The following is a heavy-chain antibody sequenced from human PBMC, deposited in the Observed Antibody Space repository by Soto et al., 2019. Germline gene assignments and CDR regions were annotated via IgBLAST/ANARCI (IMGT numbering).Heavy chain of an antibody. J-gene: IGHJ4*02. CDR2: IKSHTDGGTT. D-gene: IGHD6-13*01. CDR3: TTDLSSSWFPSTLDY. Sequence: ESGGGLVKPGGSLRVSCAASGFTFNNAWMNWVRQTPGKGLEWVGRIKSHTDGGTTEYAAPVKGRFTISRDDAKNTLYLQMPSLKTDDSAVYYCTTDLSSSWFPSTLDYWGQGTLVTVSS. CDR1: GFTFNNAW. V-gene: IGHV3-15*07.